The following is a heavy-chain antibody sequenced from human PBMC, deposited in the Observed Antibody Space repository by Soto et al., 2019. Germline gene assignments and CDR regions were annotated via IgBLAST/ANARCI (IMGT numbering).Heavy chain of an antibody. CDR2: INPNSGGT. Sequence: GASVKVFCKASGYTFTGYDMHWVRQAPGQGLEWMGWINPNSGGTNYAQKFQGWVTMTRDTSISTAYMVLRRLRSDDTAVYYCARAGSYSIDSWGHGTLVTVSS. J-gene: IGHJ5*01. CDR1: GYTFTGYD. V-gene: IGHV1-2*04. CDR3: ARAGSYSIDS. D-gene: IGHD1-26*01.